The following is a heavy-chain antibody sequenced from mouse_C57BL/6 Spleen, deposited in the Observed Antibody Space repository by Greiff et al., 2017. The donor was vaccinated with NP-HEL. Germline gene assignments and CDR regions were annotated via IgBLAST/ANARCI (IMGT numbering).Heavy chain of an antibody. V-gene: IGHV2-6-1*01. CDR2: IWSDGST. CDR3: ARQGTTVDYYAMDY. J-gene: IGHJ4*01. Sequence: QVQLQESGPGLVAPSQSLSITCTVSGFSLTSYGVHWVRQPPGKGLEWLVVIWSDGSTTYNSALKSRLSISKDNSKSQVFLKMNSLQTDDTAMYYCARQGTTVDYYAMDYWGQGTSVTVSS. CDR1: GFSLTSYG. D-gene: IGHD1-1*01.